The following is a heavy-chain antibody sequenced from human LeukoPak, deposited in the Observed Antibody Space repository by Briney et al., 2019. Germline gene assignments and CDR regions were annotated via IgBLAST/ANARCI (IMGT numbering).Heavy chain of an antibody. CDR3: ARLGGTGTCYDFWSGYSSNWFDP. CDR2: IYYSGST. V-gene: IGHV4-59*08. Sequence: SETLSLTCTGSGGSISSYYWSWIRQPPGKGLEWIGYIYYSGSTNYNPSLKSRVTISVDTSKNQFSLKLSSVTAADTAVYYCARLGGTGTCYDFWSGYSSNWFDPWGQGTLVTVSS. D-gene: IGHD3-3*01. CDR1: GGSISSYY. J-gene: IGHJ5*02.